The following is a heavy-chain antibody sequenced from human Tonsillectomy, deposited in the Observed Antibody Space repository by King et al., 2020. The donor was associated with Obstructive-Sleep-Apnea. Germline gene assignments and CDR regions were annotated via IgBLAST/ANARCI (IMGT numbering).Heavy chain of an antibody. CDR3: ARADSNFEWYFFDY. V-gene: IGHV3-30*04. D-gene: IGHD4-11*01. CDR2: ISYDGSNQ. J-gene: IGHJ4*02. CDR1: GFTLSGYA. Sequence: VQLVESGGGVVQPGRSLRLSCAASGFTLSGYAMHWVRQAPVKGLEWLAFISYDGSNQYYADSVKGRFTISRDNSKNTLYLQMHSLITEDTAVYFCARADSNFEWYFFDYWGQGALVTVSS.